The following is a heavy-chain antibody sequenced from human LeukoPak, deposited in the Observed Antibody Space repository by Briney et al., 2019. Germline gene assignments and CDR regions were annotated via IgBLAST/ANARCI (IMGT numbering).Heavy chain of an antibody. J-gene: IGHJ6*02. CDR3: AKEYHDILTGYRAVVGMDV. CDR2: ISGDGGST. CDR1: GFTFDDYA. Sequence: GGSLRLSCAASGFTFDDYAMHWVRQAPGKGLEWVSLISGDGGSTYYADSVKGRFTISRDNSKNSLYLQMNSLRTEDTALYYCAKEYHDILTGYRAVVGMDVWGQGTTVTVSS. V-gene: IGHV3-43*02. D-gene: IGHD3-9*01.